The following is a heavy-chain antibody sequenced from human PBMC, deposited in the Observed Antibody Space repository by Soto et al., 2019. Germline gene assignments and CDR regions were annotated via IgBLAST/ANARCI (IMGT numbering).Heavy chain of an antibody. CDR2: IYYSGNT. V-gene: IGHV4-61*08. D-gene: IGHD6-13*01. CDR3: ARAGGYRSPVTW. J-gene: IGHJ4*02. CDR1: GGSISSGGYY. Sequence: SETLSLTCTVSGGSISSGGYYWSWIRQHPGKGLEWIGYIYYSGNTNYNPSLKSRVTISVDTSKNQFSLKLSSVTAADTAVYYCARAGGYRSPVTWWGQGTLVTVSS.